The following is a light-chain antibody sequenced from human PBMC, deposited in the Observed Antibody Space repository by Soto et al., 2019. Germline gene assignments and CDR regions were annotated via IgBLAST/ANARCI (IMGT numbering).Light chain of an antibody. CDR1: QDISNY. V-gene: IGKV1-27*01. J-gene: IGKJ4*01. CDR3: QKYNSAPLT. Sequence: DIQMTQSPSSLSASVGDRVTITCRASQDISNYLAWYQQKPGKVPKLLIYGASTLQSGVPSRFSGSGSGTHFTLTISSLQPEDVATYSCQKYNSAPLTFGGGTKV. CDR2: GAS.